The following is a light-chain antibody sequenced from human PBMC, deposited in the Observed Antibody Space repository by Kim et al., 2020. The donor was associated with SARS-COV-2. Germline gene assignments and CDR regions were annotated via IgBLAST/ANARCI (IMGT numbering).Light chain of an antibody. CDR3: NSRDSSGNHWV. V-gene: IGLV3-19*01. J-gene: IGLJ3*02. Sequence: SSELTQDPAVSVASGQTVRITCQGDSLRSYYASWYQQKPGQAPVLVIYGKNNRPSGIQDRFSGSSSGNTASLTITGAQAEDEADYYCNSRDSSGNHWVFGGGTQLTVL. CDR1: SLRSYY. CDR2: GKN.